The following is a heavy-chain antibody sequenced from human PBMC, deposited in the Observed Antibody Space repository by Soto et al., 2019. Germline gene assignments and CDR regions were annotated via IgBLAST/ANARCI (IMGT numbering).Heavy chain of an antibody. V-gene: IGHV3-66*01. Sequence: EVQLVESGGGLVQPGGSLRLSWAASGFTVTSHDMSWVRQAPGKGLEWVSVIYSGGSTYYAVSVKGRCTNPRDNSKNTLYIQMTSLRAEDTAVYYCARDLYFDYWGQGTLVTVSS. CDR2: IYSGGST. CDR3: ARDLYFDY. CDR1: GFTVTSHD. J-gene: IGHJ4*02.